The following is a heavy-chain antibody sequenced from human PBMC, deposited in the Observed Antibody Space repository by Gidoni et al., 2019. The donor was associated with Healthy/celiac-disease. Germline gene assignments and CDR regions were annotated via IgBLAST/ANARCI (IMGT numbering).Heavy chain of an antibody. D-gene: IGHD6-13*01. CDR3: ARGPWEQQLVGGYFQH. J-gene: IGHJ1*01. CDR2: IYYSGST. Sequence: QVQLQESGPGLVKPSETLSLPCTVSGGSISSYYWSWIRQPPGKGLELIGYIYYSGSTTYNPSLKSRVTISVDTSKNQFSLKLSSVTAADTAVYYCARGPWEQQLVGGYFQHWGQGTLVTVSS. V-gene: IGHV4-59*01. CDR1: GGSISSYY.